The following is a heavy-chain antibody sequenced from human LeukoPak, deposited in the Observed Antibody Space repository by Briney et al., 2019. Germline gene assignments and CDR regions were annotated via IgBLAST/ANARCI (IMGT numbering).Heavy chain of an antibody. V-gene: IGHV1-69*13. Sequence: SVKVSCKASGGTFSSYAISWVRQAPGQGLEWMGGIIPIFGTANYAQKFQGRVTITADESTSTAYMELSSLRSEDTAVYYCARERSYYGSGSYYPPQDWGQGTLVTVSS. J-gene: IGHJ4*02. CDR1: GGTFSSYA. CDR3: ARERSYYGSGSYYPPQD. D-gene: IGHD3-10*01. CDR2: IIPIFGTA.